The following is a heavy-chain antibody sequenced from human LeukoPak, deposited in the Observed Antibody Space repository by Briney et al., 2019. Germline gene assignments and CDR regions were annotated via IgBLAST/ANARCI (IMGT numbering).Heavy chain of an antibody. CDR3: ATGYSSGWYYSKDY. Sequence: GSSVKVSCKASGGTFSSYAISWVRQAPGQGLGWMGGIIPIFGTANYAQKFQGRVTITADESTSTAYMELSSLRSEDTAVYYCATGYSSGWYYSKDYWGQGTLVTVSS. D-gene: IGHD6-19*01. J-gene: IGHJ4*02. CDR2: IIPIFGTA. V-gene: IGHV1-69*01. CDR1: GGTFSSYA.